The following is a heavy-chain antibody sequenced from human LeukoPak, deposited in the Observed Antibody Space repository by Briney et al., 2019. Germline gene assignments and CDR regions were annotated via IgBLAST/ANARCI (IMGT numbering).Heavy chain of an antibody. CDR1: GYTFTSYY. D-gene: IGHD6-13*01. CDR3: ASGLAAAGTYFDY. J-gene: IGHJ4*02. Sequence: ASVKVSCKASGYTFTSYYMHWVRQAPGQGLEWMGIINPRGGSTSYAEKFQGRVTMTRDTSTSTVYMELSSLRSEDTAVYYCASGLAAAGTYFDYWGQGTLVTVSS. V-gene: IGHV1-46*01. CDR2: INPRGGST.